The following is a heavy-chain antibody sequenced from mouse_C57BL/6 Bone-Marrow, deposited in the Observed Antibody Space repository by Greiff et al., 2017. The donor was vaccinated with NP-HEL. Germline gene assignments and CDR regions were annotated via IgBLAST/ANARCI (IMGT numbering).Heavy chain of an antibody. V-gene: IGHV1-76*01. CDR1: GYTFTDYY. Sequence: QVQLKESGAELVRPGASVKLSCKASGYTFTDYYINWVKQRPGQGLEWIARIYPGSGNTSYNEKFKGKATLTAEKSSSTAYMQLSSLTSEDSAVYFCARVRIYYYFYYFDCWGQGTTLTVSS. CDR2: IYPGSGNT. J-gene: IGHJ2*01. CDR3: ARVRIYYYFYYFDC. D-gene: IGHD1-1*01.